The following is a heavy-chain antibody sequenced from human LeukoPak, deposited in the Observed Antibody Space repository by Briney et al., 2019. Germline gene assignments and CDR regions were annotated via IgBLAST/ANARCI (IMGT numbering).Heavy chain of an antibody. CDR3: ARDKGWQIDY. J-gene: IGHJ4*02. Sequence: SQTLSLTCVISGDSVSRTDAGWNWIRQSPSRGLEWLGRIYYRSQWYGDDAPSVKGRITINPDTAKNQLSLQLNSVTPEDTAVYYRARDKGWQIDYWGQGTLVTVSS. CDR1: GDSVSRTDAG. CDR2: IYYRSQWYG. V-gene: IGHV6-1*01.